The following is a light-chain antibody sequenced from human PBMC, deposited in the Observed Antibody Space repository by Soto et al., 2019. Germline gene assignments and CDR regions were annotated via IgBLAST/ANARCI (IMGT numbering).Light chain of an antibody. CDR3: QQYNDNCT. J-gene: IGKJ1*01. CDR1: QSISSW. Sequence: DIQMTQSPSTLSASVGDRVTITCRASQSISSWLAWYQQKPGTAPKLLIYKASTLQCGVPSRFSGSGSGTEFTLTISSLQADDSATYYCQQYNDNCTFGQGTKVEIK. V-gene: IGKV1-5*03. CDR2: KAS.